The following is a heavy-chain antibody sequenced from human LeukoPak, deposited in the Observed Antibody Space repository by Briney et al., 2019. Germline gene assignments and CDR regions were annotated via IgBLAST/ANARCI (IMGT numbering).Heavy chain of an antibody. D-gene: IGHD4-17*01. CDR1: GFTFSSYA. V-gene: IGHV3-23*01. J-gene: IGHJ5*02. CDR3: AKDRSGGTTTTVMVA. Sequence: GGSLRLSCAASGFTFSSYAMSWVRQVPGKGLEWVSAISGSGYNTYYADSVKGRFTISRDNSVNTLYLHMDTLRAEDTALYFCAKDRSGGTTTTVMVAWGRGTLVTVSS. CDR2: ISGSGYNT.